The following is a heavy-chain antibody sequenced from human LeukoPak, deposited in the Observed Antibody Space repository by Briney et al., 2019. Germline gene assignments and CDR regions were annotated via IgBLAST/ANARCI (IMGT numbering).Heavy chain of an antibody. J-gene: IGHJ4*02. CDR1: GFTFDDYA. CDR3: VAVPETDFWIGFYLDY. CDR2: ITWHSGSR. V-gene: IGHV3-9*01. Sequence: GGSLRLSWAASGFTFDDYAMHWVRQAPGKGLEWVSGITWHSGSRGYADSVQGRFTISRDNAKNSLYLEMDSLRADDTALYYCVAVPETDFWIGFYLDYWGQGTLVTVSS. D-gene: IGHD3-3*01.